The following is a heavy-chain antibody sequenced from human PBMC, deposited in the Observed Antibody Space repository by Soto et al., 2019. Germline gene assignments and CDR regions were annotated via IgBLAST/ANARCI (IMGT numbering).Heavy chain of an antibody. CDR1: GGTFNTYS. CDR2: IIPIVGIA. D-gene: IGHD2-15*01. V-gene: IGHV1-69*02. CDR3: ARGMGVGATGAFDI. Sequence: QVQLVQSGAEVKKPGSSVKVSCQAAGGTFNTYSINWVRQAPGQGLEWMGRIIPIVGIAKYAQKFQGRVAITADKSPSAAYMMGVNRLRAKETAMYYCARGMGVGATGAFDIWDQGTMVTASS. J-gene: IGHJ3*02.